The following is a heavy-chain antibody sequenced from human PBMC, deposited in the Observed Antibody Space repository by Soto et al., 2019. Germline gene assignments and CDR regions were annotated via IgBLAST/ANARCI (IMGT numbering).Heavy chain of an antibody. V-gene: IGHV3-33*01. D-gene: IGHD6-13*01. J-gene: IGHJ4*02. CDR3: AARIAAATMFDY. Sequence: ESGGGVVQPGRSLRLSCAASGFTFRSYGMHWVRQAPGKGLEWVAVIWYDGNNKYYADSVKGRFSISRDNSKNTLFLQMNSLRAEDTAVYYCAARIAAATMFDYWGRGTLVTVSS. CDR2: IWYDGNNK. CDR1: GFTFRSYG.